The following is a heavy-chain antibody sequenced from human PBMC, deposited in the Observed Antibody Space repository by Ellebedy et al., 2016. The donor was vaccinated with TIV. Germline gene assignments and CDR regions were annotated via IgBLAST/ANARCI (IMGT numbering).Heavy chain of an antibody. CDR1: GFTFSIYA. CDR2: IVGNGGDT. V-gene: IGHV3-23*01. CDR3: AKDLLRGDSRWEIDY. Sequence: GESLKISCAASGFTFSIYAMSWVRQPPGKGLEWVSGIVGNGGDTYYADFVKGRFTISRDNSRNTLSLQMNSLRAEDTAIYSCAKDLLRGDSRWEIDYWGQGTVVTVSS. J-gene: IGHJ4*02. D-gene: IGHD4-17*01.